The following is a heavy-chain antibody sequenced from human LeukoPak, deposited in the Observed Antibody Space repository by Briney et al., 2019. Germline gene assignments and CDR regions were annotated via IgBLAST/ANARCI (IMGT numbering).Heavy chain of an antibody. V-gene: IGHV3-11*01. CDR1: GFTFSDYY. D-gene: IGHD2-2*01. CDR2: ISSSGSTI. J-gene: IGHJ6*02. CDR3: ARDHGCSSTSCYAGYYYYGMDV. Sequence: PGGSLRLSCAASGFTFSDYYMSWIRQAPGKGLEWVSYISSSGSTIYYADSVKGRFTISRDNAKNSLYLQMNSLRAEDTAVYYCARDHGCSSTSCYAGYYYYGMDVWGQGTTVTVSS.